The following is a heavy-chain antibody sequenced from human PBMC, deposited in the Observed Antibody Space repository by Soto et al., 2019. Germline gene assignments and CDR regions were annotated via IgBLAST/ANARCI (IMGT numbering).Heavy chain of an antibody. CDR1: GGSFSGYY. CDR3: VRALEAFQE. Sequence: PSETLSLTCAVYGGSFSGYYWSWIRQPPGKGLEWIGEITRSGSTNYNPSLKSRVTISVDTYKQLFSLSLTSVTAADTAVYFCVRALEAFQEWGQGSLVTVSS. J-gene: IGHJ1*01. CDR2: ITRSGST. V-gene: IGHV4-34*01.